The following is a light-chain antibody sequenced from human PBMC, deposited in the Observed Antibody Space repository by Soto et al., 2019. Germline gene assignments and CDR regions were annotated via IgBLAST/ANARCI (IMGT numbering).Light chain of an antibody. V-gene: IGKV3-20*01. J-gene: IGKJ4*01. CDR2: GAS. Sequence: EIVLTQSPVTLSLSPGERATLSCRASQSVSSTYFAWYQQKPGQSPRLLIYGASSRATGIPDRFSGSGSGTDFTLTISRLEPEDFAAYYCQQYSSSPPLTFGGGTKVDIK. CDR1: QSVSSTY. CDR3: QQYSSSPPLT.